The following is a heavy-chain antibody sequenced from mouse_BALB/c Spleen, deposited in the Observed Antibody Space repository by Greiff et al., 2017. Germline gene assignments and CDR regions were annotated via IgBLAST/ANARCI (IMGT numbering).Heavy chain of an antibody. CDR1: GYSFTSYW. J-gene: IGHJ2*01. CDR3: ATVVATKNYFDY. D-gene: IGHD1-1*01. CDR2: IYPGNSDT. V-gene: IGHV1-5*01. Sequence: VQLKESGPVLARPGASVKMSCKASGYSFTSYWMNWVKQRPGQGLEWIGAIYPGNSDTSYNQKFKGMAKLTAVTSASTAYMELSSLTNEDTAVYYCATVVATKNYFDYWGQGTTLTVSS.